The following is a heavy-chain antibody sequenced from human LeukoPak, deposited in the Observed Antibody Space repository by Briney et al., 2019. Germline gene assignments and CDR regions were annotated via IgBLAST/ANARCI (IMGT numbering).Heavy chain of an antibody. J-gene: IGHJ4*02. CDR3: ARGRGLDY. V-gene: IGHV3-7*01. Sequence: GGSLRLSCAASGFTFSDYWMTWVRQAPGKGLEWGANIKPDGREKYYVDSVKGRFTISRDNAKNSLYLKMNRLRAEDTAVFYSARGRGLDYWGQGTLVTVSS. CDR2: IKPDGREK. CDR1: GFTFSDYW.